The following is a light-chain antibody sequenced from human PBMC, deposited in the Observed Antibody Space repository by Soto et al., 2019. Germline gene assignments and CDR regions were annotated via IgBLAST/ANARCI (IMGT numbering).Light chain of an antibody. CDR1: SSDVGGYKY. J-gene: IGLJ1*01. Sequence: QSALTQPPSASGSPGQSVTISCTGTSSDVGGYKYVSWYQQHPGKAPKLMIFEVNKRPSGVSDRFAGSKSGNTASLTVSGLQSDDEADYYCSSYAGINNLGVFGTGTKVTVL. CDR3: SSYAGINNLGV. V-gene: IGLV2-8*01. CDR2: EVN.